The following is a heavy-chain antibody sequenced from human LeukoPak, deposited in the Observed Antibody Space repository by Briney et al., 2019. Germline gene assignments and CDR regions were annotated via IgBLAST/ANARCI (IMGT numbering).Heavy chain of an antibody. J-gene: IGHJ4*02. CDR1: GFTFSNYA. CDR3: ARGVTTADY. Sequence: PGGSLRLSCVVSGFTFSNYAMEWVRQAPGKELEWVAVIWYDGSNKYYADSVKGRFTISRDNSKNTLYLQMTSLRVEHTAVYYCARGVTTADYWGRGALVTVSS. V-gene: IGHV3-33*01. CDR2: IWYDGSNK. D-gene: IGHD2-21*02.